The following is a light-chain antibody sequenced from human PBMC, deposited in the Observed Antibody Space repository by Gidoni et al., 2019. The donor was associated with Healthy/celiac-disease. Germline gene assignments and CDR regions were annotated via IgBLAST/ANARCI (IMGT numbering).Light chain of an antibody. Sequence: DIQMPQSPSSLSASVGDRVTITCRASQSISSYLNWYQQKPGKAPKLLIYAASSLQSGVPSRFSGSGSGTDFTLTISSLQPEDFATYYCQQSYSTPQLTFXGXTKVEIK. CDR2: AAS. CDR1: QSISSY. CDR3: QQSYSTPQLT. J-gene: IGKJ4*01. V-gene: IGKV1-39*01.